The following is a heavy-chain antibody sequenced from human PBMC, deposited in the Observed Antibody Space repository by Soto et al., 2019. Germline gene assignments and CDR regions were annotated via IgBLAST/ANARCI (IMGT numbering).Heavy chain of an antibody. Sequence: EVQLVESGGGLVKPGGSLRLSCAASGFTFSAFAMNWVRQAPGKGLEWVSLISTPSSYIYYADSVKGRFTIYRDNAKNSLYLQMNSLRAEGTALYYCAREATVTFSDAFDMWGQGTVVTVSS. CDR3: AREATVTFSDAFDM. V-gene: IGHV3-21*01. CDR2: ISTPSSYI. CDR1: GFTFSAFA. D-gene: IGHD4-17*01. J-gene: IGHJ3*02.